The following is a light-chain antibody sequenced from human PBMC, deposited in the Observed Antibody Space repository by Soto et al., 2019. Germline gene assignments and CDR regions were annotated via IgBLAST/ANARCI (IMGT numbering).Light chain of an antibody. J-gene: IGKJ4*01. CDR1: QDIRSD. CDR2: GAS. Sequence: DIQMTQSPSSLSASVGDRVTITCRASQDIRSDLGWYQQKPGQAPQRLIYGASTLQSGVPSRFRGSGSGTEFTLTISSLQPEDFATYYCLQHNRFPLTFGGGTKVEIK. V-gene: IGKV1-17*01. CDR3: LQHNRFPLT.